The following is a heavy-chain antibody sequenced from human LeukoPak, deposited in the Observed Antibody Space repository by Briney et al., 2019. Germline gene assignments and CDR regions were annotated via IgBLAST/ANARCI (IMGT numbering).Heavy chain of an antibody. D-gene: IGHD4-17*01. CDR2: INPNSGGT. V-gene: IGHV1-2*02. J-gene: IGHJ3*02. CDR3: ASVSTVTTEGHGAFDI. CDR1: GYTFTGYY. Sequence: ASVKVSCKASGYTFTGYYMHWVRQAPGQGLEWMGWINPNSGGTNYAQKFQGRLTITADESTSTAYMDLSSLRSEDTALYYCASVSTVTTEGHGAFDIWGQGTMVTVSS.